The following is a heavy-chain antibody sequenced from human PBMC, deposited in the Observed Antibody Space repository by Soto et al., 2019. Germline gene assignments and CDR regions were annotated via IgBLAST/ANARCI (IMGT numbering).Heavy chain of an antibody. CDR2: INAYNGNT. V-gene: IGHV1-18*01. D-gene: IGHD5-18*01. J-gene: IGHJ4*02. CDR1: GYTFTSYG. CDR3: ARDQAMAQFDY. Sequence: QVQLVQSGAEVKKPGASVKVSCKASGYTFTSYGISWVRQAPGQGLEWMGWINAYNGNTKYAQKLQGRVPTTTDTSTSTAYMDLRTLRSDDTAVYYCARDQAMAQFDYWGQGTLVTVSS.